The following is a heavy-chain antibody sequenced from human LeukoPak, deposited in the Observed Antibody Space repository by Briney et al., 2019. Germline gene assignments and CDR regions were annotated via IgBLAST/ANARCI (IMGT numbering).Heavy chain of an antibody. V-gene: IGHV3-49*04. D-gene: IGHD3-22*01. Sequence: PGRSLRLSCTASGFTFGDYAMSWVRQAPGKGLEWVGFIRSKAYGGTTEYAASVKGRFTISRDDPKNIAYLQMNSLKTEDTAVYYCTRVMIVVVAADYWGQGTLVTVSS. CDR1: GFTFGDYA. CDR3: TRVMIVVVAADY. J-gene: IGHJ4*02. CDR2: IRSKAYGGTT.